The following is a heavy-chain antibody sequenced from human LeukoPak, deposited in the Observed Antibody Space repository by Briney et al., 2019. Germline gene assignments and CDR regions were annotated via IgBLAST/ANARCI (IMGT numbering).Heavy chain of an antibody. CDR2: IKQDGSEK. V-gene: IGHV3-7*03. D-gene: IGHD3-22*01. J-gene: IGHJ4*02. CDR1: GFTFSSYW. Sequence: GGSLRLSCAASGFTFSSYWMSWVRQAPGKGLEWVANIKQDGSEKYYVDSVKGRFAISRDNAKNSLNLQMNSLRAEDAAVYYCARGFGNYYYDSSGFDYWGQGTLVTVSS. CDR3: ARGFGNYYYDSSGFDY.